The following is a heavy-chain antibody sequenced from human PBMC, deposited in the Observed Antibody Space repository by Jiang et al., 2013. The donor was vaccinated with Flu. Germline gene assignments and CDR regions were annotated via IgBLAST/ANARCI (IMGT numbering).Heavy chain of an antibody. V-gene: IGHV1-18*01. Sequence: SGAEVKKPGASVKVSCKTSGYIFISHGISWVRQAPGQGLGWMGWISVYNGNANYAQKLQGRVTMTTDTSTSTVYMELRSLRSDDTAVYYCARIKGGAPNYYVDYWGQGTLVTVSP. CDR1: GYIFISHG. J-gene: IGHJ4*02. CDR2: ISVYNGNA. D-gene: IGHD3-10*02. CDR3: ARIKGGAPNYYVDY.